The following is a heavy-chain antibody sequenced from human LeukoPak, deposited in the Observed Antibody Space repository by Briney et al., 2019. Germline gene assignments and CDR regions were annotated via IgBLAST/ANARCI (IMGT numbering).Heavy chain of an antibody. J-gene: IGHJ4*02. Sequence: ASVKVSCKASGGTFSSYAISWVRQAPGQGLEWMGWISAYNGNPNFAQKLQGRLTMTTDTSTSTAYMELRSLRSDDTAVYYCAREYYYDSSTYYPLDYWGQGTLVTVSS. V-gene: IGHV1-18*01. CDR3: AREYYYDSSTYYPLDY. CDR1: GGTFSSYA. D-gene: IGHD3-22*01. CDR2: ISAYNGNP.